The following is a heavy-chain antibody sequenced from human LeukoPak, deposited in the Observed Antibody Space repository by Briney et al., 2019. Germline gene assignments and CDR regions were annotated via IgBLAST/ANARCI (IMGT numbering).Heavy chain of an antibody. CDR2: ISWNSGSI. CDR1: GFTFDDYA. J-gene: IGHJ5*02. Sequence: GGSLRLSCAASGFTFDDYAMHWVRQALGKGLEWVSGISWNSGSIGYADSVKGRFTISRDNAKNSLYLQMNSLRAEDTALYYCARDEGFDPWGQGTLVTVSS. V-gene: IGHV3-9*01. CDR3: ARDEGFDP.